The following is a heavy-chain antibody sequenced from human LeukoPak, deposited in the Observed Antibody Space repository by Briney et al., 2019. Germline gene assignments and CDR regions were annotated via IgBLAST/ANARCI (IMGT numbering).Heavy chain of an antibody. CDR2: IYHSGST. V-gene: IGHV4-38-2*02. CDR3: ARVVRYYDSSGYYRYYFDY. D-gene: IGHD3-22*01. Sequence: SETLSLPCTVSGYSLSSGYYWGWIRQPPGKGLEGIGSIYHSGSTYYNPSLKSRFTISVDTSKNQFSLKLSSVTAADTAVYYCARVVRYYDSSGYYRYYFDYWGQGTLVTVSS. CDR1: GYSLSSGYY. J-gene: IGHJ4*02.